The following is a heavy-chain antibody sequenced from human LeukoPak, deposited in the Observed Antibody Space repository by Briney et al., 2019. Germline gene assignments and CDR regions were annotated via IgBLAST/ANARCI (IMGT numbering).Heavy chain of an antibody. D-gene: IGHD3-16*01. CDR3: ARAGELRYMDV. J-gene: IGHJ6*03. V-gene: IGHV3-11*04. CDR1: GFTFNDYY. CDR2: IKHNGPTT. Sequence: GGSLRLSCAASGFTFNDYYMTWIRQAPGKGLEWVSTIKHNGPTTYYADSVKGRFTISRDNAKNSLFLQMSSLRADDTAIYYCARAGELRYMDVWGKGTAVTVSS.